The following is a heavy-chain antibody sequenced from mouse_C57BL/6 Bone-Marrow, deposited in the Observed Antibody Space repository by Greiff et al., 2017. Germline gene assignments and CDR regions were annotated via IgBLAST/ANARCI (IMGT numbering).Heavy chain of an antibody. V-gene: IGHV1-80*01. J-gene: IGHJ1*03. D-gene: IGHD1-3*01. CDR2: IYPGDGDP. CDR3: ARRGSWYFDV. Sequence: VQLQQSGAELVKPGASVKISCKASGYAFSSYWMHWVKQRPGKGLAWIGQIYPGDGDPKYNAKFKGKATLTADTSSSTAYMQLSSLTSADSAVYFCARRGSWYFDVWGTGTTVTVSS. CDR1: GYAFSSYW.